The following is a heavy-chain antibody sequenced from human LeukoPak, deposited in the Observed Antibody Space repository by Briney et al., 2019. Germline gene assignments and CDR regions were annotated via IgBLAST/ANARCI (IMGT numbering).Heavy chain of an antibody. CDR1: GFTFGSYA. J-gene: IGHJ4*02. CDR3: VKGDHYSSSPSFDY. V-gene: IGHV3-64D*09. Sequence: PGGSLRLSCSASGFTFGSYAMHWVRQAPGKGLEYVSAISSNGGSTYYADSVKGRLTISRDNSKNTLYLQMSSLRAEDTAVYYCVKGDHYSSSPSFDYWGQGTLVTVSS. D-gene: IGHD6-6*01. CDR2: ISSNGGST.